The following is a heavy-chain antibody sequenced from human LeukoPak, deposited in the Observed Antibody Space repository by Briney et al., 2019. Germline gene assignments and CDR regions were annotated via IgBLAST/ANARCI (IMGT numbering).Heavy chain of an antibody. CDR1: GGSFSGYY. CDR3: ARERGWFDP. V-gene: IGHV4-34*01. J-gene: IGHJ5*02. CDR2: INHSGST. Sequence: SETLSLTCAVYGGSFSGYYWSWIRQPPGKGLEWIGEINHSGSTNYNPSLKSRVTISVDTSKNQFSLKLSSVTAADTAVYYCARERGWFDPWGQGTLVTVSS. D-gene: IGHD3-16*01.